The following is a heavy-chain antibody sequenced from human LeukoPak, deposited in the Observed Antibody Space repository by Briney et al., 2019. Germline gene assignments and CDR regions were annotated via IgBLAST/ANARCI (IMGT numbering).Heavy chain of an antibody. CDR2: IYYSGST. D-gene: IGHD5-18*01. V-gene: IGHV4-59*01. CDR3: ARIREDSYGPLDY. CDR1: GGSISSYY. J-gene: IGHJ4*02. Sequence: SGTLSLTCTVSGGSISSYYWSWTRQPPGKGLAWIGYIYYSGSTNYNPSLKSRVTISVDTSKNQFSLKLSSVTAADTAVYYCARIREDSYGPLDYWGQGTLVTASS.